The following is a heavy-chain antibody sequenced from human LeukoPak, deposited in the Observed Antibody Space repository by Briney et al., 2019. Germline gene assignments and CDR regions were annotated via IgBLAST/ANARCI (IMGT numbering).Heavy chain of an antibody. CDR3: ASNSPNDFWSGYRDY. V-gene: IGHV4-59*08. Sequence: PSETLSLTCTVSGGSISSYYWSWIRQPPGKGLEWIGYIYYSGSTNYNPSLKSRVTISVDTSKNQFSLKLSSVTAADTAVYYCASNSPNDFWSGYRDYWGQGTLVTVSS. D-gene: IGHD3-3*01. CDR2: IYYSGST. J-gene: IGHJ4*02. CDR1: GGSISSYY.